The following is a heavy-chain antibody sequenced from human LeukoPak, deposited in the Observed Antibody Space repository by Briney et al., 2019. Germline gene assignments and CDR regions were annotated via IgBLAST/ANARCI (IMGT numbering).Heavy chain of an antibody. CDR2: IIPIFGTA. Sequence: GASVKVSCKASGYTFTSYGISWVRQAPGQGLEWMGGIIPIFGTANYAQKFQGRVTITADESTSTAYMELSSLRSEDTAVYYCAREEMATIVWGQGTLVTVSS. D-gene: IGHD5-24*01. CDR3: AREEMATIV. V-gene: IGHV1-69*13. CDR1: GYTFTSYG. J-gene: IGHJ4*02.